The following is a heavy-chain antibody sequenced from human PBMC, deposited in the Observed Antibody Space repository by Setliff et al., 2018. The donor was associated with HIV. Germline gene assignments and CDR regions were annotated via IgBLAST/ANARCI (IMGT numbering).Heavy chain of an antibody. D-gene: IGHD1-26*01. CDR3: ARRGGSFPHDAFDI. CDR1: GGAISRSNW. J-gene: IGHJ3*02. CDR2: IYHSGNT. V-gene: IGHV4-4*02. Sequence: ASETLSLTCAVSGGAISRSNWWSWVRQPPGKGLEWIGEIYHSGNTNYNPSLKSRVTVSVDKSKNQFSLKLSSVTAADTAVYYCARRGGSFPHDAFDIWGQGTMVTVSS.